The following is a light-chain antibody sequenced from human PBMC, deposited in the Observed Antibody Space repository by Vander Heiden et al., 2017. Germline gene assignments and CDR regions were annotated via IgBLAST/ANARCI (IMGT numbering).Light chain of an antibody. CDR3: AAWYDSLNGWV. Sequence: QSVLTQPPSASGTPGQRVTISCSGSSSNIGSNTVNWYQQLPGTAPKRLIYSNNQRPSGVPDRFSGSKSGTSASLAISGLQSEDEADYYCAAWYDSLNGWVFGGGTKLTVL. V-gene: IGLV1-44*01. CDR2: SNN. CDR1: SSNIGSNT. J-gene: IGLJ3*02.